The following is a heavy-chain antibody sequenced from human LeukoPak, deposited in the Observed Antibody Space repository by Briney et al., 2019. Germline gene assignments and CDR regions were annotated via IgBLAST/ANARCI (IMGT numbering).Heavy chain of an antibody. CDR3: ARGHDILTGYSPLDY. Sequence: SETLSLTCTVSGGSISSGDYYWSWIRQPPGKGLEWIGYIYYSGSTNYNPSLKSRVTISVDKSKNQFSLKLSSVTAADTAVYYCARGHDILTGYSPLDYWGQGTLVTVSS. J-gene: IGHJ4*02. V-gene: IGHV4-30-4*01. D-gene: IGHD3-9*01. CDR1: GGSISSGDYY. CDR2: IYYSGST.